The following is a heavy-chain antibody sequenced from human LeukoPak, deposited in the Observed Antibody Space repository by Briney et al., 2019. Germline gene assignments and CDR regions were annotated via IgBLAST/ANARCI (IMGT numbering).Heavy chain of an antibody. CDR1: GFTFSSYA. V-gene: IGHV3-23*01. D-gene: IGHD3-22*01. CDR2: ISGNGGST. J-gene: IGHJ4*02. CDR3: AKDGSYYYDSSGHDY. Sequence: GGSLRLSCTASGFTFSSYAMSWVRQAPGKGLEWVSAISGNGGSTYYADSVKGRFTISRDNSKNTLYLQMNSLRAEDTAVYYCAKDGSYYYDSSGHDYWGQGTRVTVSS.